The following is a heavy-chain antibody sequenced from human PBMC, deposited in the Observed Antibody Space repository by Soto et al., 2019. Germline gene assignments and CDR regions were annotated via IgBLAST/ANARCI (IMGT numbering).Heavy chain of an antibody. Sequence: SETLSLTCTVSVGSISNYYWSWIRQPPGKGLEWIAYFSDSGSTNYNPSLKSRVTISVDTSKNQFSLNLSSVTAADTAVYYCTPTGARYCSGTTCPIDYWGQGTLVTVSS. CDR1: VGSISNYY. V-gene: IGHV4-59*01. CDR2: FSDSGST. J-gene: IGHJ4*02. CDR3: TPTGARYCSGTTCPIDY. D-gene: IGHD2-2*01.